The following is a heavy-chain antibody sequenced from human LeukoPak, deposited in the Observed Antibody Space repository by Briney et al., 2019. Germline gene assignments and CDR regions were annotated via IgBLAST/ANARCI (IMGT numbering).Heavy chain of an antibody. D-gene: IGHD3-22*01. V-gene: IGHV3-7*01. J-gene: IGHJ4*02. CDR2: IKQDGSEK. CDR3: ARERSSGYLDY. CDR1: GFTFSSYW. Sequence: PGGSLRLSCAASGFTFSSYWMSWVRQAPGKGLEWVANIKQDGSEKYYVDSVKGRFTISRDSAKNSLYLQMNSLRAEDTAVYYCARERSSGYLDYWGQGTLVTVSS.